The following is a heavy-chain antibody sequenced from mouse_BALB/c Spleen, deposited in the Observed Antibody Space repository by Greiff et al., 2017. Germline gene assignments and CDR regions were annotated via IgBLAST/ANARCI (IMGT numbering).Heavy chain of an antibody. CDR2: IDPSDSET. CDR3: ARYDDYYAMDY. D-gene: IGHD2-14*01. V-gene: IGHV1S126*01. Sequence: QVQLQQSGPQLVRPGASVKISCKASGYSFTSYWMHWVKQRPGQGLEWIGMIDPSDSETRLNQKFKDKATLTVDKSSSTAYMQLSSPTSEDSAVYYCARYDDYYAMDYWGQGTSVTVSS. CDR1: GYSFTSYW. J-gene: IGHJ4*01.